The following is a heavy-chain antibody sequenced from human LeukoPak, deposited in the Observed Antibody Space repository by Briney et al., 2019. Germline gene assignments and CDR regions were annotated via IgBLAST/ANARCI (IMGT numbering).Heavy chain of an antibody. CDR3: ARVRRAKRQNRFYFYYYMDV. V-gene: IGHV3-7*01. CDR2: IKQDGNEK. D-gene: IGHD3-3*01. CDR1: GFTLSSYW. J-gene: IGHJ6*03. Sequence: GGSLRLSCEASGFTLSSYWMSWVRQVPGKGLEWVANIKQDGNEKYYVDSVKGRFTISRDNPRDSLYLQMNSLRAEDTAVYFCARVRRAKRQNRFYFYYYMDVWGKGTTVTVSS.